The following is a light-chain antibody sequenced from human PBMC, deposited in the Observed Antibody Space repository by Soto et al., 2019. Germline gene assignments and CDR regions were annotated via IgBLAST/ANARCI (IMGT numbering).Light chain of an antibody. CDR1: QSVSSR. V-gene: IGKV3-11*01. Sequence: PGERATLSCRASQSVSSRLAWYQQKPGQAPRLLIYDVSNRATGIPARFSGSGSGTDFTLTISSLEPEDFAVYYCQQRSNWPPITFGQGTRLEI. J-gene: IGKJ5*01. CDR3: QQRSNWPPIT. CDR2: DVS.